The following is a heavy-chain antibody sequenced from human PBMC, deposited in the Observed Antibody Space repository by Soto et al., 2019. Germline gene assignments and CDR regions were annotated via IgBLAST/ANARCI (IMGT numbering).Heavy chain of an antibody. CDR3: GRDLPSNANCIDP. J-gene: IGHJ5*02. V-gene: IGHV4-30-4*01. CDR1: GDYIHVGGYY. D-gene: IGHD2-2*01. CDR2: IYYTGKT. Sequence: QVQLQESGPGLVKPSQTLSLTCSVSGDYIHVGGYYWTWIRQRPGKGLEWMGYIYYTGKTYYNPYLESRLTMSVDRSKNQFSLRLTSVTAADTAVYFCGRDLPSNANCIDPWGQGTLVTVSS.